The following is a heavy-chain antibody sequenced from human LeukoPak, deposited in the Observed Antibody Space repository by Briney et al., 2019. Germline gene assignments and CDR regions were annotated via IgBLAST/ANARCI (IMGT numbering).Heavy chain of an antibody. CDR1: GLSLSSYS. J-gene: IGHJ4*02. D-gene: IGHD6-19*01. CDR2: ISTSSSTI. Sequence: GRSMSPACAASGLSLSSYSMNWVSQPPGNLLEWVSSISTSSSTIYYTNSVKDRFTISRDHAKNPLYLQVDRLRAEHPAVYYCASSRYSSGWYRLYFDYWGQGALVTVSS. CDR3: ASSRYSSGWYRLYFDY. V-gene: IGHV3-48*01.